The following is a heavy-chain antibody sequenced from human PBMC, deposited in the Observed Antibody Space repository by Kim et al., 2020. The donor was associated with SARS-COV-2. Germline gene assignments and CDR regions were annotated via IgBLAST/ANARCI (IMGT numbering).Heavy chain of an antibody. CDR1: GLTFSDYS. Sequence: GGSLRLSCSASGLTFSDYSIHWVRQAPGKGLECVSVIYRGGNAYYEASVKERCTTSRSDITNTPYLQIKSLRTADATLEYCSVSLGRGCGAYMCVLVQG. J-gene: IGHJ6*02. D-gene: IGHD3-16*01. V-gene: IGHV3-53*01. CDR2: IYRGGNA. CDR3: SVSLGRGCGAYMCV.